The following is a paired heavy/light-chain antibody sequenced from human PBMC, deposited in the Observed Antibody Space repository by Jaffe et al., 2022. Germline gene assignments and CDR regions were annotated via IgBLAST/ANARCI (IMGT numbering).Heavy chain of an antibody. D-gene: IGHD3-10*01. CDR1: GYTFTNYY. CDR3: SRSGSYYGPDFDY. Sequence: QVQLVQSGAEVKQPGASVKVSCKASGYTFTNYYMHWVRQAPGQGLEWMGMINSSGGSTIYSQKFQGRVTMTRDTSTSTVYMELSSLRSEDTAVYYCSRSGSYYGPDFDYWGQGTLVTVSS. V-gene: IGHV1-46*01. J-gene: IGHJ4*02. CDR2: INSSGGST.
Light chain of an antibody. CDR2: GAS. Sequence: EIVLTQSPGTLSLSPGERATLSCRASQSVSSSYLAWYQQKPGQAPRLLIYGASSRATGIPDRFSGSGSGTDFTLTISRLEPEDFAVYYCQQHGSSPYTFGQGTKLEIK. CDR3: QQHGSSPYT. CDR1: QSVSSSY. J-gene: IGKJ2*01. V-gene: IGKV3-20*01.